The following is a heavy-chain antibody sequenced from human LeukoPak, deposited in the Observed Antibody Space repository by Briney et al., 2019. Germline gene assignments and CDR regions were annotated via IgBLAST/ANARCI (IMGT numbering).Heavy chain of an antibody. J-gene: IGHJ4*02. CDR3: ARGRRGYSYGYRPTEMGYYFDH. Sequence: GGSLRLSCAASGFTFSSYEMNWVRQAPGKGLEWVSYISSSGSTIYYADSVKGRFTISRDNAKNSLYLQMNSLRAEDTAVYYCARGRRGYSYGYRPTEMGYYFDHWGQGILVTVSS. V-gene: IGHV3-48*03. CDR1: GFTFSSYE. D-gene: IGHD5-18*01. CDR2: ISSSGSTI.